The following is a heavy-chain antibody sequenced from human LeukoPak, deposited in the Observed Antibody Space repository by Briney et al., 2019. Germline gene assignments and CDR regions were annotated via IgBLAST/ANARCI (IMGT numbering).Heavy chain of an antibody. J-gene: IGHJ4*02. Sequence: GGSLRLSCAASGFTFSSYAMSWVRQAPGKGREWVSAISGSGGSTYYADSVKGRFTISRDNSKNTLYLQMNSLRAEDTAVYYCAKGITGTTRYFDYWGQGTLVTVSS. V-gene: IGHV3-23*01. CDR1: GFTFSSYA. D-gene: IGHD1-7*01. CDR3: AKGITGTTRYFDY. CDR2: ISGSGGST.